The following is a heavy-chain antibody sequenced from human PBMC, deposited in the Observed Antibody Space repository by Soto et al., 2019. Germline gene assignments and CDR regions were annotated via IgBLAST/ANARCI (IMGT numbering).Heavy chain of an antibody. V-gene: IGHV3-7*03. CDR3: ARTGWPQSSYYFDY. J-gene: IGHJ4*02. CDR2: IKEDGSEK. Sequence: EVQLAESGGGLFQPGGSLRLSCAASGFTFSLFWMSGVRRTPGKGLEWVANIKEDGSEKFFADSVKGRFTISRDNAKNSLSLQMNSLTADDTAVYYCARTGWPQSSYYFDYWGQGTLVTVSS. CDR1: GFTFSLFW. D-gene: IGHD3-16*01.